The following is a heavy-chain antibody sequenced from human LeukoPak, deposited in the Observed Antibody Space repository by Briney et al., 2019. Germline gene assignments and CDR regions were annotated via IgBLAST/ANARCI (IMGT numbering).Heavy chain of an antibody. V-gene: IGHV3-21*01. Sequence: PGGSLRLSCAASGFTFSSYAMSWVRQAPGKGLEWVSSISSSSYIYYADSVKGRFTISRDNAKNSLYLQMNSLRAEDTAVYYCARVRVIYGMDVWGQGTTVTVSS. J-gene: IGHJ6*02. CDR2: ISSSSYI. CDR1: GFTFSSYA. D-gene: IGHD3-22*01. CDR3: ARVRVIYGMDV.